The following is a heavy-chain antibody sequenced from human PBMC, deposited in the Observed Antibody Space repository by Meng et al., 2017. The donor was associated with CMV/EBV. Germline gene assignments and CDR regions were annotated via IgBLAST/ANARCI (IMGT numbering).Heavy chain of an antibody. CDR2: ISSSSSYI. V-gene: IGHV3-21*01. D-gene: IGHD1-7*01. CDR1: GFTFSSYS. CDR3: ARERNWNSGVEYYFDY. Sequence: ETLSLTCAASGFTFSSYSMNWVRQAPGKGLEWVSSISSSSSYIYYADSVKGRFTISRDNAKNSLYLQMNSLRAEDTAVYYCARERNWNSGVEYYFDYWGQGTLVTVSS. J-gene: IGHJ4*02.